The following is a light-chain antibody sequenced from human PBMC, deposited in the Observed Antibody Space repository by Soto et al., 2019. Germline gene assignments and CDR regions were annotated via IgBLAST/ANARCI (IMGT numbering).Light chain of an antibody. CDR1: QSVSSY. Sequence: SVLTQSPATLSLSHGERATLSCRASQSVSSYLAWYQQKPGQAPRLLIYDASNRATGIPARFSGSGSGTEFTLTISSLQSEDFAVYYCQQYNTWPPITFGQGTRLEIK. CDR2: DAS. CDR3: QQYNTWPPIT. V-gene: IGKV3-11*01. J-gene: IGKJ5*01.